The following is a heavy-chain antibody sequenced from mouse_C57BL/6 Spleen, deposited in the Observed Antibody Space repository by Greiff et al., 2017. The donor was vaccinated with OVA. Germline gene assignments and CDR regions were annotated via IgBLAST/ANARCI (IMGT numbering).Heavy chain of an antibody. D-gene: IGHD2-4*01. Sequence: EVKVEESGGGLVKPGGSLKLSCAASGFTFSSYAMSWVRQTPEKRLEWVATISDGGSYTYYPDNVKGRFTISRDNAKNNLYLQMSHLKSEDTAMYYCARDHYDSFDYWGQGTTLTVSS. CDR3: ARDHYDSFDY. CDR1: GFTFSSYA. V-gene: IGHV5-4*01. CDR2: ISDGGSYT. J-gene: IGHJ2*01.